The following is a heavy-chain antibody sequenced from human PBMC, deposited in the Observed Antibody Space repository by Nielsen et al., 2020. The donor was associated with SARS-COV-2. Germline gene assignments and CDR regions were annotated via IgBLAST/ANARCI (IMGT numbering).Heavy chain of an antibody. CDR1: GFTFSSYW. D-gene: IGHD4-11*01. CDR3: ARDYYSNLDY. V-gene: IGHV3-7*03. J-gene: IGHJ4*02. CDR2: IKHDGSEK. Sequence: GGSLRLSCAASGFTFSSYWMSWVHQAPGKGLEWVANIKHDGSEKYYVDSVKGRFTISRDNAKNSLYMQMNSLRADDTAVYYCARDYYSNLDYWGQGTLVTVSS.